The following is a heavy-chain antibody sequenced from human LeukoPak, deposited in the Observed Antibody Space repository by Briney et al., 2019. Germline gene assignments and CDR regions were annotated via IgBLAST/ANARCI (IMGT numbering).Heavy chain of an antibody. CDR2: IRSKAYGETA. CDR1: GFTFGDYA. D-gene: IGHD1-1*01. CDR3: TRDRGAYNLYDY. Sequence: GGSLGLSCTASGFTFGDYAMSWIRQAPGKGLEWVGFIRSKAYGETADYAASVKGRFTISRDDSKAIAYLQMNSLKTEDTAVYHCTRDRGAYNLYDYWGQGTLVTVSS. V-gene: IGHV3-49*03. J-gene: IGHJ4*02.